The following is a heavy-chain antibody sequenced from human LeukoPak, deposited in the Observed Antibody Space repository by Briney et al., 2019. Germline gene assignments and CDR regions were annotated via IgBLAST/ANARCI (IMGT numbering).Heavy chain of an antibody. CDR2: IQYIGST. D-gene: IGHD6-19*01. CDR3: AGRRQWLGYYIDY. V-gene: IGHV4-59*01. J-gene: IGHJ4*02. CDR1: SRSIGTSY. Sequence: PETRSLTCLISSRSIGTSYCSWIRQLERKWLGWVGYIQYIGSTNYNPTLKSRVPISVDTSKNQFSLKRSSVTVSATQLSTGAGRRQWLGYYIDYWGEGTPVSPSS.